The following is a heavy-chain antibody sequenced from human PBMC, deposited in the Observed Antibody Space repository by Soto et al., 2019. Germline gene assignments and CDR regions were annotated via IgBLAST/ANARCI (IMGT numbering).Heavy chain of an antibody. Sequence: QMQVVESGGGLVKPGGSLRLSCAASGSIFSDYYMSWIRQAPGKGLEWISYIDSSSSYINYGDSVKGRFTISRDNAKKSVFLQMNSLRVEDTAVYYCARSGQLEPNWFDPWGQGTLVTVSS. CDR2: IDSSSSYI. V-gene: IGHV3-11*05. CDR3: ARSGQLEPNWFDP. D-gene: IGHD6-6*01. CDR1: GSIFSDYY. J-gene: IGHJ5*02.